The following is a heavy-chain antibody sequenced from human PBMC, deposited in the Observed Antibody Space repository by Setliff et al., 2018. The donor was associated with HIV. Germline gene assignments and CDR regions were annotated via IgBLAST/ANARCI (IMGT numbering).Heavy chain of an antibody. CDR2: FYSGGRT. Sequence: GGSLRLSCAASGFTVSSNYMSWVRQAPGKGLEWVSVFYSGGRTYYANSVKGRFTISRDNSKNSLFLQMNSLRAEDTAVYYCARGGTTIYNYWGQGTLVTVSS. V-gene: IGHV3-53*01. J-gene: IGHJ4*02. D-gene: IGHD3-16*01. CDR3: ARGGTTIYNY. CDR1: GFTVSSNY.